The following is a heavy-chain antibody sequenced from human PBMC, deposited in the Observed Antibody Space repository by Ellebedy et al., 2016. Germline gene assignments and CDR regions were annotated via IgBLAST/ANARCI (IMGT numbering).Heavy chain of an antibody. CDR2: IIPILSIT. CDR3: ATAFYSGHSGYEAFEY. V-gene: IGHV1-69*04. J-gene: IGHJ4*01. Sequence: ASVKVSCKASGGTFSSYAISWVRQAPGQGLEWMGRIIPILSITNYAQKFQGRVTITADKSTSTAYMELSSLRSEDTAVYFCATAFYSGHSGYEAFEYWGHGTLVTVSS. CDR1: GGTFSSYA. D-gene: IGHD5-12*01.